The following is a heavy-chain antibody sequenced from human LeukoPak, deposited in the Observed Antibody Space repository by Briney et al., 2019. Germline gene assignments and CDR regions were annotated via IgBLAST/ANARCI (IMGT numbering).Heavy chain of an antibody. CDR2: IRYDGSNK. CDR1: GFTFSSYG. CDR3: VKDLTTPIGYCSGGSCYSGVY. D-gene: IGHD2-15*01. V-gene: IGHV3-30*02. Sequence: GGPLRLSCAASGFTFSSYGMHWVRQAPGKGLEWVAFIRYDGSNKYYADSVKGRSTISRDNSKNTLYLQMNSLRAEDTAVYYCVKDLTTPIGYCSGGSCYSGVYWGQGTLVTVSS. J-gene: IGHJ4*02.